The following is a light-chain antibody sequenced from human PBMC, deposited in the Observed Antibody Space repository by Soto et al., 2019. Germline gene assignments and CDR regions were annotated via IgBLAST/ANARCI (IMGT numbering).Light chain of an antibody. Sequence: EIVMTQSPATLSVSPGERATLSCRASQSVTSSLAWYQQKPGQAPRLLIHDASTRATGIAARFSGGGSGTEFTLTISSLQSEDFAVYYCQQYKNWPPITFGQGTRLEIK. CDR3: QQYKNWPPIT. CDR1: QSVTSS. V-gene: IGKV3-15*01. CDR2: DAS. J-gene: IGKJ5*01.